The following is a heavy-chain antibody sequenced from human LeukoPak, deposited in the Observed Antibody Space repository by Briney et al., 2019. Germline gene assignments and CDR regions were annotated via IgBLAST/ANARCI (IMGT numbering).Heavy chain of an antibody. CDR3: ARSTQGLFDQLPPTRGFDY. Sequence: ASVEVSCKAAGYTCTSSAAHWVRRAAGQRLEWMGWINAGNGNTKYSQEFHGRVTITRDTSASTAHMELRSLRSEDMAVYYCARSTQGLFDQLPPTRGFDYWGQGPLVTVSS. CDR1: GYTCTSSA. V-gene: IGHV1-3*03. J-gene: IGHJ4*02. D-gene: IGHD2-2*01. CDR2: INAGNGNT.